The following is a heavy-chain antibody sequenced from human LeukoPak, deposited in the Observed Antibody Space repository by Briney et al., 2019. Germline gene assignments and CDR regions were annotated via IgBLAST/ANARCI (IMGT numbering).Heavy chain of an antibody. CDR2: ISSSSIYT. D-gene: IGHD2-2*01. Sequence: PGGSLRLSCAASGFTFSSCSTNWVRQAPGKGLEWVSSISSSSIYTYYADSVKGRFTISRDNAKNSLYLQMNSLRAEDTAVYYCARNGGYQLLNWFDPWGQGTLVTVSS. J-gene: IGHJ5*02. V-gene: IGHV3-21*01. CDR1: GFTFSSCS. CDR3: ARNGGYQLLNWFDP.